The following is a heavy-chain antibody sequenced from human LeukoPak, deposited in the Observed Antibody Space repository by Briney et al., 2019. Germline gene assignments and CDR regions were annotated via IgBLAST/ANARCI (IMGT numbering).Heavy chain of an antibody. J-gene: IGHJ6*02. Sequence: GGSLRLSCAASGFTFSSYWMHWVRQAPGKGLVWVSRTSNDGSTTSYADSVKGRFTISRDNAKNTLYLQMNSLRAEDTAVYYCASYLTSIPSGMDVWGQGATVTVSS. CDR2: TSNDGSTT. D-gene: IGHD2/OR15-2a*01. CDR1: GFTFSSYW. V-gene: IGHV3-74*01. CDR3: ASYLTSIPSGMDV.